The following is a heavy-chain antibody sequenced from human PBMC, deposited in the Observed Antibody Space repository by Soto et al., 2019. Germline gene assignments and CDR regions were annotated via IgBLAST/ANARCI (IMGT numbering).Heavy chain of an antibody. Sequence: QVQLVQSGAEVKKTGSSVKVSCKASGGTFSSYTISWVRQAPGQGLEWMGRIIPILGIANYAQKFQGRVTITADKSTSTAYMELSSLRSEDTAVYYCATLLLGYCSSATCYDYWGQGTLVTVSS. D-gene: IGHD2-2*01. CDR2: IIPILGIA. J-gene: IGHJ4*02. V-gene: IGHV1-69*02. CDR3: ATLLLGYCSSATCYDY. CDR1: GGTFSSYT.